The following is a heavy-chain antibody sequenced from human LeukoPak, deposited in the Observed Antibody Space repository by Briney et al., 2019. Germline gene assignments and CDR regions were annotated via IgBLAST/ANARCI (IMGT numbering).Heavy chain of an antibody. D-gene: IGHD5-18*01. CDR3: ARGPRGGYSYGDYYYYGMDV. V-gene: IGHV3-30-3*01. CDR2: ISYDGSNK. J-gene: IGHJ6*02. CDR1: GFTFSSYA. Sequence: QPGGSLRLSCVASGFTFSSYAMHRVRQAPGKGLEWVAVISYDGSNKYYADSVKGRFTISRDNSKNTLYLQMNSLRAEDTAVYYCARGPRGGYSYGDYYYYGMDVWGQGTTVTVSS.